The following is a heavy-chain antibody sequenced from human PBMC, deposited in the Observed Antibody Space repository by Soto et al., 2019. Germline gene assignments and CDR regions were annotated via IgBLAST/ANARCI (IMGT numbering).Heavy chain of an antibody. J-gene: IGHJ6*02. CDR1: GFTFISYA. CDR3: ARSRHGSGSYTHFYYGLDV. V-gene: IGHV3-30-3*01. Sequence: QVQLVESGGGVVQPGRSLRLSCAASGFTFISYAMHWVRQAPGKGLEWVAVISFDGSTEYYADSVKGRFTISRDNSKNTVYLPMNSPRSEDTAVYYCARSRHGSGSYTHFYYGLDVWGQGTTVTVSS. D-gene: IGHD3-10*01. CDR2: ISFDGSTE.